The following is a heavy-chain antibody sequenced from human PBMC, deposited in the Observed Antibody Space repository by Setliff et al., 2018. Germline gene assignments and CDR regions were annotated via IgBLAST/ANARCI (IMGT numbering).Heavy chain of an antibody. D-gene: IGHD3-10*01. CDR3: GRASRFGTIVYRGDYYMDV. V-gene: IGHV7-4-1*02. J-gene: IGHJ6*03. CDR1: GGTFNSYA. CDR2: INTNTGNP. Sequence: ASVKVSCKASGGTFNSYAISWVRQAPGQGLEWMGWINTNTGNPSYAQGFTGRFVFSLDTSVSTAYLQISSLKAEDSAMYYCGRASRFGTIVYRGDYYMDVWGKGTTVTVSS.